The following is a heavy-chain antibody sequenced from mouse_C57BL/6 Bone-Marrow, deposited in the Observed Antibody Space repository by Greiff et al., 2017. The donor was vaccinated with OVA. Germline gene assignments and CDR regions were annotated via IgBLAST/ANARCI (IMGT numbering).Heavy chain of an antibody. J-gene: IGHJ4*01. V-gene: IGHV1-64*01. Sequence: VQLQQPGAELVKPGASVKLSCKASGYTFTSYWMHWVKQRPEQGLEWIGMIHPNSGSTNYNEKFKSKATLTVDKSSSTAYMQLSSLTSEDSAVYYCARPYDYDRDYYAMDYWGQGTSVTVSS. CDR1: GYTFTSYW. CDR2: IHPNSGST. CDR3: ARPYDYDRDYYAMDY. D-gene: IGHD2-4*01.